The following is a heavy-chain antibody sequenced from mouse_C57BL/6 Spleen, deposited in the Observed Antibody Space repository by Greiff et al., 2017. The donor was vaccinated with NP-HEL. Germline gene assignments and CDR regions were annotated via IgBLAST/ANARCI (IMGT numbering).Heavy chain of an antibody. J-gene: IGHJ4*01. Sequence: QVQLQQPGTELVKPGASVKLSCKASGYTFTSYWMHWVKQRPGQGLEWIGNINPSNGGTNYNEKFKSKATLTVDKSSSTAYMQLSSLTSEDSAVYYCARNLGYYGSSYDYAMDDWGQGTSVTVSS. CDR1: GYTFTSYW. CDR2: INPSNGGT. D-gene: IGHD1-1*01. V-gene: IGHV1-53*01. CDR3: ARNLGYYGSSYDYAMDD.